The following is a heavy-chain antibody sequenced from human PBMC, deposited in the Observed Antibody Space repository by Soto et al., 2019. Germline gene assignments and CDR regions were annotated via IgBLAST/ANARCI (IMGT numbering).Heavy chain of an antibody. CDR1: GGSFSGYY. Sequence: SETLSLTCAVYGGSFSGYYWSWIRQPPGKELEWIGEINHSGITNYNPSLKSRVTILVDTSKNQFSLKLSSVTAADTAVYYCARDGSGSYYNGAFDIWGQGTLVTVSS. CDR2: INHSGIT. J-gene: IGHJ3*02. D-gene: IGHD3-10*01. CDR3: ARDGSGSYYNGAFDI. V-gene: IGHV4-34*01.